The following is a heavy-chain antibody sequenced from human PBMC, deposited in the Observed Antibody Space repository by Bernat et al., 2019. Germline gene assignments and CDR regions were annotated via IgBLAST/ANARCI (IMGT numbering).Heavy chain of an antibody. CDR2: ISGSGGST. CDR3: ATFNVAATFLGAFDI. D-gene: IGHD2-15*01. V-gene: IGHV3-23*01. J-gene: IGHJ3*02. CDR1: GFTFSSYA. Sequence: EVQLLESGGGLVQPGGSLRLSCAASGFTFSSYAMSWVRQAPGKGLEWVSAISGSGGSTYDADSVKGRFTISRDNSKNTLYLQMNSLRAEDTAVYYCATFNVAATFLGAFDIWGQGTMVTVSS.